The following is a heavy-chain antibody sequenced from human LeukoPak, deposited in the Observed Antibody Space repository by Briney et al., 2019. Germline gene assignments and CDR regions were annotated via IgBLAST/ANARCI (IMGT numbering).Heavy chain of an antibody. CDR1: GFIFSNYW. CDR2: IKKDGSEK. V-gene: IGHV3-7*03. J-gene: IGHJ4*02. D-gene: IGHD2-15*01. CDR3: TTDTWYSAGH. Sequence: GGSLRLSCAASGFIFSNYWMGWVRQAPGKGLEWVANIKKDGSEKYYVDSMKGRFTISRDNAKNSLFLQMNSLRAEDTAIYYCTTDTWYSAGHWGQGTLVTVSS.